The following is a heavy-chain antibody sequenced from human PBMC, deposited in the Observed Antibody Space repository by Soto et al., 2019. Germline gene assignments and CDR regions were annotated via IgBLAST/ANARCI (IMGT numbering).Heavy chain of an antibody. CDR2: ISTDKGHT. CDR3: ATRSPAFDY. Sequence: ASVKVSCKTSGYTFTTFGITWVRQAPGQGLEWMGWISTDKGHTNYAQKFQGRVTMTTDTSTSTAYMELRSLRSDDTAIYYCATRSPAFDYWGQGTQVTVSS. CDR1: GYTFTTFG. J-gene: IGHJ4*02. V-gene: IGHV1-18*01.